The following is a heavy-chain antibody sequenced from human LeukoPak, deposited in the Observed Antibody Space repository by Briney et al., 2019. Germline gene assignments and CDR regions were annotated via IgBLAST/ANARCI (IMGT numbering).Heavy chain of an antibody. CDR2: IYPGDSDT. V-gene: IGHV5-51*01. CDR3: ARDGGYSGYDGGGFDY. D-gene: IGHD5-12*01. J-gene: IGHJ4*02. CDR1: GYRFTSYW. Sequence: GESLKISCRGSGYRFTSYWIGWVRQLPGKGLEWMGIIYPGDSDTRYSPSFQGQVTISADKSISTAYLQWSSLKASDTAMYYCARDGGYSGYDGGGFDYWGQGTLVTVSS.